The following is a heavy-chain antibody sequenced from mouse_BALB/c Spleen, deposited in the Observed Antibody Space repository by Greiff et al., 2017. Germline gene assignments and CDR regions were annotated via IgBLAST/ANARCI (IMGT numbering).Heavy chain of an antibody. V-gene: IGHV5-17*02. CDR2: ISSGSSTI. CDR1: GFTFSSFG. D-gene: IGHD2-1*01. Sequence: EVQLVESGGGLVQPGGSRKLSCAASGFTFSSFGMHWVRQAPEKGLEWVAYISSGSSTIYYADTVKGRFTISRDNPKNTLFLQMTSLRSEDTAMYYCASGPSTPVAYWGQGTLVTVSA. CDR3: ASGPSTPVAY. J-gene: IGHJ3*01.